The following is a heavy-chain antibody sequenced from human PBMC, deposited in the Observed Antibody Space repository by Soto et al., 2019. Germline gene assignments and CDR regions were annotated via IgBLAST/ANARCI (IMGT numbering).Heavy chain of an antibody. CDR2: IYYSGST. Sequence: PSETLSLTCTVSGGSISSYYWSWIRQPPGKGLEWIGYIYYSGSTNYNPSLKSRVTISVDTSKNQFSLKLSSVTAADTAVYYCARVSGSSWSLAYPNNYFDYWGQGTLVTVSS. J-gene: IGHJ4*02. CDR3: ARVSGSSWSLAYPNNYFDY. V-gene: IGHV4-59*01. D-gene: IGHD6-13*01. CDR1: GGSISSYY.